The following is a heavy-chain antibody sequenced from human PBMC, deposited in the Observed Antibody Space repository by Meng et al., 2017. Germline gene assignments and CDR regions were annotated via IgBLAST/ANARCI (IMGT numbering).Heavy chain of an antibody. V-gene: IGHV4-34*01. Sequence: GSLRLSCAVYGGSFSGYYWSWLRQPPGKGLEWIGEINHSGSTNYNPSLKSRVTISVDTSKNQFSLKLSSVTAADTAVYYCARGQVVAGTTVEVSSYYYYGMDVWGQGTTVTVSS. D-gene: IGHD6-19*01. CDR2: INHSGST. CDR1: GGSFSGYY. J-gene: IGHJ6*02. CDR3: ARGQVVAGTTVEVSSYYYYGMDV.